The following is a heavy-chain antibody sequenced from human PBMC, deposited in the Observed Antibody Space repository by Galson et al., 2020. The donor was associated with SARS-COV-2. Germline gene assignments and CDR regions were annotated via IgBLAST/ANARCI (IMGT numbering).Heavy chain of an antibody. J-gene: IGHJ4*02. CDR2: IYTSGST. V-gene: IGHV4-61*02. D-gene: IGHD6-19*01. CDR3: ARDPSVASYFDY. CDR1: GGSISSGSYY. Sequence: SETLSLTCTVYGGSISSGSYYWSWIRQPAGKGLEWIGRIYTSGSTNYNPSLKSRVTISVDTSKNQFSLKLSSVTAADTAVYYCARDPSVASYFDYWGQGTLVTVSS.